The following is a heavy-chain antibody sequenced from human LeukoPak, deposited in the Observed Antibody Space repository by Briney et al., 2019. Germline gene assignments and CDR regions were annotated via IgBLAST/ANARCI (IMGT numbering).Heavy chain of an antibody. CDR2: INPRSGGT. CDR1: GYTFTGYY. CDR3: ARDGLEATGMDV. D-gene: IGHD1-1*01. J-gene: IGHJ6*02. V-gene: IGHV1-2*02. Sequence: GASVKVSCKASGYTFTGYYMHWVRQAPGQGLEWMGWINPRSGGTNYAQKFQGRVTMTRDTSTSTAYMELSRLRSDDTAVYYCARDGLEATGMDVWGQGTTVTVSS.